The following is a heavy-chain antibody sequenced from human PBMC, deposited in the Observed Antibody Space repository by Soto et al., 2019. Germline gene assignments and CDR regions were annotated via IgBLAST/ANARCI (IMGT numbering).Heavy chain of an antibody. Sequence: QVQLVQSGAEVKKPGASVKVSCKASGYTFTSYGISWVRQAPGQGLEWMGWISAYNGNTNYAQKLQGRVTMTTDTSTSTAYMELRSLRSDDTAVYYCARGVSSGSGWGRIQPQDAFDIWGQGTMVTVSS. CDR2: ISAYNGNT. D-gene: IGHD6-19*01. V-gene: IGHV1-18*01. CDR3: ARGVSSGSGWGRIQPQDAFDI. CDR1: GYTFTSYG. J-gene: IGHJ3*02.